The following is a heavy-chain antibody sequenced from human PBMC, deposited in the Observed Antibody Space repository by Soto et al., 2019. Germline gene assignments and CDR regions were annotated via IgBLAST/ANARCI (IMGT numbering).Heavy chain of an antibody. V-gene: IGHV3-48*01. D-gene: IGHD2-21*02. CDR2: IGIGSSTK. CDR1: GCTLSNYG. CDR3: ARDRDLAKY. Sequence: GALRLSDAGSGCTLSNYGMNWVRQATGKGLEWVSYIGIGSSTKYYAASVKGRFTISRDKAKNSLYLQMNSLRAEDTAVYYCARDRDLAKYWGQGTLVTVSS. J-gene: IGHJ4*02.